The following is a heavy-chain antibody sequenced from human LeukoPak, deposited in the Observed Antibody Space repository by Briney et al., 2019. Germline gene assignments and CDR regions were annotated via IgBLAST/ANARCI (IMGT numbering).Heavy chain of an antibody. J-gene: IGHJ4*02. CDR1: GFSFSNAW. V-gene: IGHV3-23*01. CDR3: ARAPVTSCRGAYCYPFDY. CDR2: TSSSDAGT. Sequence: PGGSLRLSCAASGFSFSNAWMSWVRQAPGKGLEWVSATSSSDAGTYYADSVRGRFTISRDNSKNTLYLQMNSLRLEDAAVYFCARAPVTSCRGAYCYPFDYWGQGTQVTVSS. D-gene: IGHD2-21*01.